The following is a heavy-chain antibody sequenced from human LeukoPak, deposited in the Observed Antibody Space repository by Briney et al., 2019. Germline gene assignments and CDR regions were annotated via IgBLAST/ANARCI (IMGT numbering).Heavy chain of an antibody. CDR2: INHSGST. CDR1: GGSISSSNW. V-gene: IGHV4-4*02. CDR3: ARVRKSYSSSWFFDY. J-gene: IGHJ4*02. D-gene: IGHD6-13*01. Sequence: SGTLSLTCAVSGGSISSSNWWSWIRQPPGKGLEWIGEINHSGSTNYNPSLKSRVTISVDTSKNQFSLKLSSVTAADTAVYYCARVRKSYSSSWFFDYWGQGTLVTVSS.